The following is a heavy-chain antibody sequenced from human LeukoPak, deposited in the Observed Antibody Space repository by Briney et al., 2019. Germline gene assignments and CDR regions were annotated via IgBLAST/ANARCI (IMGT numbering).Heavy chain of an antibody. V-gene: IGHV3-33*01. CDR1: GFTFSSYG. J-gene: IGHJ6*02. D-gene: IGHD5-24*01. Sequence: GRSLRLSCAASGFTFSSYGMHWVRQAPGKGLEWVAVIWYDGSNKYYADSVKGRFTISRDNSKNTLYLQMNSLRAEDTAVYYCARDLDGPTRYGMDVWGQGTTVTVSS. CDR3: ARDLDGPTRYGMDV. CDR2: IWYDGSNK.